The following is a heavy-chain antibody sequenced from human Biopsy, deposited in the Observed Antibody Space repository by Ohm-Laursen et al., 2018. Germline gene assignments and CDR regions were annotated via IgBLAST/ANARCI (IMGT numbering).Heavy chain of an antibody. CDR1: GGSFSGYY. CDR3: ARGSGYFKLDV. J-gene: IGHJ6*02. V-gene: IGHV4-34*01. CDR2: INHRGST. Sequence: SDTLSLTCAVYGGSFSGYYWSWIRQPPGKGLEWIGEINHRGSTNYNPSLKSRVTISVDTSRNQFSLKLRSVTAADTAVYYCARGSGYFKLDVWGQGTTVTVSS. D-gene: IGHD5-12*01.